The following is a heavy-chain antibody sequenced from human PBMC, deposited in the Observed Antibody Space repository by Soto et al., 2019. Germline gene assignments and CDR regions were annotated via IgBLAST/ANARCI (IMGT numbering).Heavy chain of an antibody. J-gene: IGHJ5*02. CDR1: GGSISSYY. V-gene: IGHV4-59*01. Sequence: QVQLQESGPGLVKPSETLSLTCTVSGGSISSYYWSWIRQPPGKGLEWIGYIYYSGSTNYNPSLYSRFTISVDTSKNQFSLKLSSVPAADTAVYYCARGRYEEQQLFNWFDPWGQGTLVTVSS. CDR3: ARGRYEEQQLFNWFDP. CDR2: IYYSGST. D-gene: IGHD6-13*01.